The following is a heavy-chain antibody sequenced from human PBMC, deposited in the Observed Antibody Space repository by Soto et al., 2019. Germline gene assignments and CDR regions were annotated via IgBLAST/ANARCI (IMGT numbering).Heavy chain of an antibody. CDR2: IIPIFGTA. V-gene: IGHV1-69*13. Sequence: ASVKVSCKASGGTFSSYAISWVRQAHGQGLEWMGGIIPIFGTANYAQKFQGRVTITADESTSTAYMELRSLRSDDTAVYYCARDLGVFSYRYTNFDYWGQGTLVTVSS. CDR3: ARDLGVFSYRYTNFDY. D-gene: IGHD3-16*02. J-gene: IGHJ4*02. CDR1: GGTFSSYA.